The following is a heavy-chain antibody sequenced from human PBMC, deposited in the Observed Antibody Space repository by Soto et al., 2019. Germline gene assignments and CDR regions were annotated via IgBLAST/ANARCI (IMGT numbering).Heavy chain of an antibody. CDR2: INGYNGNT. CDR3: ARVPVWSADGDYDY. CDR1: GYGFTSYG. Sequence: ASVKVSCKASGYGFTSYGISWVRQAPGQGLEWMGWINGYNGNTNYAQNLQGRVTMTADTSTSTAYMELRSLRSDDTAVYYCARVPVWSADGDYDYWGQGTLVTVSS. D-gene: IGHD4-17*01. V-gene: IGHV1-18*01. J-gene: IGHJ4*02.